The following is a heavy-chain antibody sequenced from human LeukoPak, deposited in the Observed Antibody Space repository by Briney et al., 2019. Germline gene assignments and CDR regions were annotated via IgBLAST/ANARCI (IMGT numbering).Heavy chain of an antibody. CDR1: GGSISSNVYY. D-gene: IGHD6-13*01. CDR2: INYSGTT. Sequence: SETLSLTCTVSGGSISSNVYYWAWIRQPPGKGLEYIGSINYSGTTYYNPSLKSPVTLSVDTSKNQFSLKVSSVTAADTAVYYCTRDRGEAAGTGGWFDPWGQGTLVTVSS. J-gene: IGHJ5*02. V-gene: IGHV4-39*07. CDR3: TRDRGEAAGTGGWFDP.